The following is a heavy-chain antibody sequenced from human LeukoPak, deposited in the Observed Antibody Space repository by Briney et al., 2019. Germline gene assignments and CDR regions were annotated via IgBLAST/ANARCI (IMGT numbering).Heavy chain of an antibody. D-gene: IGHD3-16*01. CDR3: TQGGTKAYS. V-gene: IGHV3-15*01. Sequence: GGSLRLSCAASGFTFSSYSMNWVRQAPGKGLEWVGRIKSKTDGGTTDYAAPVKGRFIISRDDSEKTLSLQMNSLKSEDTAVYYCTQGGTKAYSWGQGTLVTVSS. J-gene: IGHJ4*02. CDR1: GFTFSSYS. CDR2: IKSKTDGGTT.